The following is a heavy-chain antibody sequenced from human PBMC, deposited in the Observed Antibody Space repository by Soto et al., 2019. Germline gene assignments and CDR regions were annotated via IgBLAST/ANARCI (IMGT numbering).Heavy chain of an antibody. D-gene: IGHD3-22*01. J-gene: IGHJ4*02. CDR2: INWNGGAK. CDR1: GFTFDDYA. CDR3: TKGHSSSWSTLDF. Sequence: EVLLVESGGGVVQPGRSLRLSCVASGFTFDDYAMFWVRQGPGKGLEWVSGINWNGGAKGYADSVKGRFTISRDNANNSLYLQMNSLRPEDTAFYFCTKGHSSSWSTLDFWGQGSLVTVSS. V-gene: IGHV3-9*01.